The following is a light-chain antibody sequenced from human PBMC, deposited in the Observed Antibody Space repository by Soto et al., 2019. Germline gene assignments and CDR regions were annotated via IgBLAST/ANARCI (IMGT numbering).Light chain of an antibody. CDR3: QTWDIGARVV. J-gene: IGLJ2*01. Sequence: QLVQTQSTSASASLGASVKLTCTLSSGHSSYAIAWHQQQPEKGPRYLMKLSSDGSHSKGDGIPDRFSGSSSGAERYLTISSLQSEDEADYYCQTWDIGARVVFGGGTKVTVL. CDR2: LSSDGSH. CDR1: SGHSSYA. V-gene: IGLV4-69*01.